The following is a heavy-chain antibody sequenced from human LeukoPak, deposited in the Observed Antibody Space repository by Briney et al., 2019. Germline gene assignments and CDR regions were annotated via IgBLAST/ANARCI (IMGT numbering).Heavy chain of an antibody. CDR1: GFTFDDYA. Sequence: GGSLRLSCAASGFTFDDYAMHWVRQAPGKGLEWVSLISGDGGSTYYADSVKGRFTISRDNSKNTLYLQMNSLRAEDTAVYYCASNLLSTTVTYGMDVWGQGTTVTVSS. J-gene: IGHJ6*02. D-gene: IGHD4-17*01. CDR3: ASNLLSTTVTYGMDV. V-gene: IGHV3-43*02. CDR2: ISGDGGST.